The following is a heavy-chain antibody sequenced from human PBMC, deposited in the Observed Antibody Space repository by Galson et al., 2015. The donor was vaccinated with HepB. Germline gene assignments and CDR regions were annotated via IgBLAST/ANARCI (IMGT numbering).Heavy chain of an antibody. Sequence: SVKVSCKASGHTFTDYYMHWVRQAPGQGLEWMGWINPNSGGTNFQQKFQGRVTMTRDTSISTAYMELSRLRSDDTAVYYCARGGLSDTGGSHYYAFDIWGQGTMVTVSS. CDR1: GHTFTDYY. CDR2: INPNSGGT. J-gene: IGHJ3*02. V-gene: IGHV1-2*02. D-gene: IGHD3-22*01. CDR3: ARGGLSDTGGSHYYAFDI.